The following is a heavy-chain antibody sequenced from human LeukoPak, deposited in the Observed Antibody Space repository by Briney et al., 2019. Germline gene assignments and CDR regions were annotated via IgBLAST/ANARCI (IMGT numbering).Heavy chain of an antibody. J-gene: IGHJ3*02. Sequence: SVKVSCKASGGTFSSYAISWVRQAPGQGLEWMGGIIPIFGTANYAQKFQGRVTITRNTSISTAYMELSSLRSEDTAVYYCASRYYYDSTGDAFDIWGQGTMVTVSS. CDR3: ASRYYYDSTGDAFDI. CDR1: GGTFSSYA. D-gene: IGHD3-22*01. CDR2: IIPIFGTA. V-gene: IGHV1-69*05.